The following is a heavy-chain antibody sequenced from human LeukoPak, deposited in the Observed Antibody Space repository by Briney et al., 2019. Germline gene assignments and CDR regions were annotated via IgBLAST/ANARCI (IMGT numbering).Heavy chain of an antibody. CDR1: GFTFSSYG. Sequence: PGGSLRLSCAASGFTFSSYGMHWVRQAPGKGLEWVAVIWYDGSNKYYADSVKGRFTISRDNSKNTLYLQMNSLRAEDTAVYYCARLIVPAAMQFDYWGQGTLVTVSS. CDR3: ARLIVPAAMQFDY. J-gene: IGHJ4*02. V-gene: IGHV3-33*08. D-gene: IGHD2-2*01. CDR2: IWYDGSNK.